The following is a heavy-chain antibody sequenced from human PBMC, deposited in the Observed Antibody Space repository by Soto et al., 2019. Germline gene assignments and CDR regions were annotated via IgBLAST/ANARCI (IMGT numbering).Heavy chain of an antibody. CDR2: ISSSTSYV. V-gene: IGHV3-21*06. CDR1: GFTFSRYG. J-gene: IGHJ5*01. CDR3: ARDPSEGRVGNWFES. D-gene: IGHD2-2*01. Sequence: GGSLRLSCAASGFTFSRYGMNWLRQAPGKGLEWVASISSSTSYVYYADSVKGRFSTSRDNAKNILYLEMYALRSEDTAVYYCARDPSEGRVGNWFESWGQGTLVTVSS.